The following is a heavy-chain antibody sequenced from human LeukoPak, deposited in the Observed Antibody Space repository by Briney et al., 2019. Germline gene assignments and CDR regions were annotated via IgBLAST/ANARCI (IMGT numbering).Heavy chain of an antibody. J-gene: IGHJ4*02. CDR1: GFTFSSYE. Sequence: GGSLRLSCAASGFTFSSYEMNWVRQAPGKGLEWVSYISSSGSTIYYADSVKGRFTISRDNSKNTLYVQMNSLRAEDTAVYYCAKDVDPFGSGSYVEGFDYWGQGTLVTVSS. D-gene: IGHD3-10*01. V-gene: IGHV3-48*03. CDR3: AKDVDPFGSGSYVEGFDY. CDR2: ISSSGSTI.